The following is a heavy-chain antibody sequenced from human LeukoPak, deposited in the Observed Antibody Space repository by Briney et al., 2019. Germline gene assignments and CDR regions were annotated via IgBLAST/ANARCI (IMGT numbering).Heavy chain of an antibody. CDR1: GGSISSYY. V-gene: IGHV4-4*07. CDR2: IYTSGST. Sequence: SETLSLTCTVSGGSISSYYWSWIRQPAGKGLEWIGRIYTSGSTNYNPSLKSRVTMSVDTSKNQLSLKLSSVTAADTAVCFCAKDQTVYAMFDAFDIWGQGTMVTVSS. J-gene: IGHJ3*02. D-gene: IGHD2-8*01. CDR3: AKDQTVYAMFDAFDI.